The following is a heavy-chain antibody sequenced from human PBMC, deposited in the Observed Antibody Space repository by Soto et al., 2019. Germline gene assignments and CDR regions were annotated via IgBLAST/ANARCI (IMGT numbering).Heavy chain of an antibody. D-gene: IGHD4-17*01. Sequence: SETLSLTCTVSDGSISSYYWSWIRQPPGKGLEWIGYIYYSGSTNYNPSLKSRVTISVDTSKNQFSLKLSSVTAADTAVYYCARRYGVYFDYWGQGTLVTVSS. J-gene: IGHJ4*02. V-gene: IGHV4-59*08. CDR2: IYYSGST. CDR1: DGSISSYY. CDR3: ARRYGVYFDY.